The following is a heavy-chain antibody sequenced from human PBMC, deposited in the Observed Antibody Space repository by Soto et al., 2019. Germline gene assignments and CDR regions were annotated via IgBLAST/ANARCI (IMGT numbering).Heavy chain of an antibody. D-gene: IGHD3-22*01. CDR1: GYTFTSYG. CDR3: ARGGFYDSSGARNYYYYGMNV. Sequence: ASVKVSCKASGYTFTSYGINWVRQAPGQRLEWLGWISAYDGYTNYAQILQGRVSMTTDTSTKTAYMELRSLRSDDTAMYYCARGGFYDSSGARNYYYYGMNVWGQGTTVTVSS. V-gene: IGHV1-18*01. CDR2: ISAYDGYT. J-gene: IGHJ6*02.